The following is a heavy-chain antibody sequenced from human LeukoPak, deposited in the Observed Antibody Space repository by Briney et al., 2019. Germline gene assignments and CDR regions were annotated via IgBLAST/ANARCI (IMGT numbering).Heavy chain of an antibody. V-gene: IGHV3-66*02. CDR2: IYSGGST. CDR3: ARDPDSKDFWSGYSDY. CDR1: GFTVSSNY. J-gene: IGHJ4*02. D-gene: IGHD3-3*01. Sequence: GGSLRLSCAASGFTVSSNYMSWVRQAPGKGLEWVSVIYSGGSTYYADSVKGRFTISRDNSKNTLYLQMNSLRAEDTAVYYCARDPDSKDFWSGYSDYWGQGTLVTVSS.